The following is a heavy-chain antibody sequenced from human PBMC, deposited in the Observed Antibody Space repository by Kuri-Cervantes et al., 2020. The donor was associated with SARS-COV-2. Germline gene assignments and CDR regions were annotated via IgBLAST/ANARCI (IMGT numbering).Heavy chain of an antibody. J-gene: IGHJ1*01. CDR3: AKVYGDIVVVPAAKYFQH. D-gene: IGHD2-2*01. V-gene: IGHV3-30*02. CDR2: IRYDGSNK. Sequence: GESLRLSCAAFGFTFSSYGMHWVRQAPGKGLEWVAFIRYDGSNKYYADSVKGRFTISRDNSKNTLYLQMNSLRAEDTAVYYCAKVYGDIVVVPAAKYFQHCGQGTLVTVSS. CDR1: GFTFSSYG.